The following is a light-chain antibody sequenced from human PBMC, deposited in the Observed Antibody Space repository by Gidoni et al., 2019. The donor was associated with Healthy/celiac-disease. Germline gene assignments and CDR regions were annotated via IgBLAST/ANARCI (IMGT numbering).Light chain of an antibody. V-gene: IGKV1-6*01. CDR1: KGIRND. J-gene: IGKJ1*01. Sequence: AIQITQYPSSLSASVGDRVTITSRASKGIRNDLGWYQQKPGKATKLLIYAASSVQSGVPSRFSGSGSGTDFTLTISSLQPEDFATYYCLQDYNYPPTFGQGTKVEIK. CDR2: AAS. CDR3: LQDYNYPPT.